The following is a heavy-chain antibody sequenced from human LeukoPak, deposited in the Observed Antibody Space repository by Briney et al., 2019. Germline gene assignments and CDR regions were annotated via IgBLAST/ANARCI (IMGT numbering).Heavy chain of an antibody. J-gene: IGHJ4*02. CDR3: AKSLAVTMIVAY. CDR1: GFTFSSYG. Sequence: SGGSLRLSCAASGFTFSSYGMHWVRQAPGEGLEWVAFIRYDGSNKYYADSVKGRFTISRDNSKNTLYLQMNSLRAEDTAVYYCAKSLAVTMIVAYWGQGTLVTVSS. V-gene: IGHV3-30*02. D-gene: IGHD3-22*01. CDR2: IRYDGSNK.